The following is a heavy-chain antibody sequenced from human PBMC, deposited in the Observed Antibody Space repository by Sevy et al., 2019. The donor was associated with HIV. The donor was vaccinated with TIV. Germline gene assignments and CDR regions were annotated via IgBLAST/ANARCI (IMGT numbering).Heavy chain of an antibody. V-gene: IGHV3-7*01. CDR2: INQDERHI. Sequence: GGSLRLSCEVSGFTFSNFWMTWVRQSPGKGLEWVAFINQDERHINLLDSVRGRFTISRDNAKNSLYLQMDSLRAEDAAIYYCASEPDWGALDHWGQGTLVTVSS. D-gene: IGHD7-27*01. CDR3: ASEPDWGALDH. J-gene: IGHJ4*02. CDR1: GFTFSNFW.